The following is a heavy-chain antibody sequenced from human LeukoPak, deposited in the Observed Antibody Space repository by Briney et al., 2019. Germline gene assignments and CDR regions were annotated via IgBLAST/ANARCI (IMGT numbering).Heavy chain of an antibody. D-gene: IGHD3-9*01. CDR1: GFIFSNYW. CDR2: ISYDGSNK. CDR3: ATRTISKWAFDI. Sequence: PGGSLRLSCAASGFIFSNYWMTWVRRAPGKGLEWVAVISYDGSNKYYADSVKGRFTISRDNSKNTLYLQMNSLRAEDTAVYYCATRTISKWAFDIWGQGTMVTVSS. V-gene: IGHV3-30-3*01. J-gene: IGHJ3*02.